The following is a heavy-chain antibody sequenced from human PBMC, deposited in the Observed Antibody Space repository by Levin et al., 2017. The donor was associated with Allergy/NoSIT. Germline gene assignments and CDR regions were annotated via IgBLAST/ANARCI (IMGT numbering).Heavy chain of an antibody. CDR2: IFPLDSGT. CDR1: GYSFTTHW. D-gene: IGHD5-12*01. CDR3: VRSTDDGYRYD. V-gene: IGHV5-51*01. Sequence: KGGESLKISCQGFGYSFTTHWIGWVRQMPGRGLEWMGIIFPLDSGTRYSRSSRGQVTISADKSINTAYLQWSSLKASDTAIYYCVRSTDDGYRYDWGQGTVVTVSS. J-gene: IGHJ4*02.